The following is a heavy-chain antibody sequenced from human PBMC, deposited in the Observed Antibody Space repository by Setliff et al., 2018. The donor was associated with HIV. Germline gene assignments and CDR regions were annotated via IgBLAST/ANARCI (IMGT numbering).Heavy chain of an antibody. CDR1: GFTFNNYW. D-gene: IGHD1-7*01. CDR3: TKDGDYFNWDYDAFGI. J-gene: IGHJ3*02. V-gene: IGHV3-7*01. CDR2: IKGDVTYE. Sequence: GGSLRLSCESSGFTFNNYWMSWVRQAPGKRPEWVANIKGDVTYEHYADSVKDRVTISRDNSKDTLYLQMSSLREEDTAVYYCTKDGDYFNWDYDAFGIWGQGTMVTVSS.